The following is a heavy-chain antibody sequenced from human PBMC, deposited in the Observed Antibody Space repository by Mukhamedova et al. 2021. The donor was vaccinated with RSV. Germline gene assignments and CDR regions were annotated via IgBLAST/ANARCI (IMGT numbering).Heavy chain of an antibody. D-gene: IGHD6-19*01. CDR3: AKEGRFSSGARFAFDI. V-gene: IGHV3-53*01. J-gene: IGHJ3*02. Sequence: QSTWGGLEWVSVIYTGGTTYYADSVKGRFTLSRDNSKNTLYLQMNSLRAEDTAVYYCAKEGRFSSGARFAFDIWGQGTMVTVSS. CDR2: IYTGGTT.